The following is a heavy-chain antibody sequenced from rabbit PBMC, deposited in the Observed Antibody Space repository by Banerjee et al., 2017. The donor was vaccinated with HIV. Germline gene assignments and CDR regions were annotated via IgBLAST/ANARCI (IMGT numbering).Heavy chain of an antibody. CDR2: IYAGKVNV. CDR3: ARSGGTYWEL. V-gene: IGHV1S7*01. Sequence: QLKETGGGLVQPGGSLTLSCKASGFDFSSYYMTWVRQAPEKGLEWIGTIYAGKVNVDYASWVNGRFTISSDNAQTTVDLQMNGLTAADTATYFCARSGGTYWELWGPGTLVTVS. D-gene: IGHD8-1*01. CDR1: GFDFSSYY. J-gene: IGHJ6*01.